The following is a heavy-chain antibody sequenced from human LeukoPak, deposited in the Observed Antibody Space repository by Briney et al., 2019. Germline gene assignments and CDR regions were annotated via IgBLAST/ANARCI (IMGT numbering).Heavy chain of an antibody. D-gene: IGHD3-22*01. J-gene: IGHJ4*02. CDR1: GGSISSYY. V-gene: IGHV4-4*07. Sequence: SETLSLTCTVSGGSISSYYWSWIRQPAGKGLEWIGRIYTSGSTNYNPSLKSRVTMSVDTSKNQFSLKLSSVTAADTAVYYCARGDFTYYYDSSGYRYFDYWGQGTLVTVSS. CDR3: ARGDFTYYYDSSGYRYFDY. CDR2: IYTSGST.